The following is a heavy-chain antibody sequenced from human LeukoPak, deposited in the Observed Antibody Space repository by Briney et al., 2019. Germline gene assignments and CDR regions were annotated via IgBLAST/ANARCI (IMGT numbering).Heavy chain of an antibody. CDR2: ISSSGNNA. V-gene: IGHV3-23*01. CDR1: GFTFRGAA. J-gene: IGHJ3*01. Sequence: GGSLRLSCAVSGFTFRGAAMTWVRQAPGKGLEWVSLISSSGNNAYCADSVKGRFTISRDNSKNTLSLQMNSLRVEDTAIYYCAKDIQLSTWGLGTRVTVSS. D-gene: IGHD5-24*01. CDR3: AKDIQLST.